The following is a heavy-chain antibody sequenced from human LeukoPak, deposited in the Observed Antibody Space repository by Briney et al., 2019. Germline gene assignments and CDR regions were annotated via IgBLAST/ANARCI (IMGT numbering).Heavy chain of an antibody. CDR1: GFTFSSYA. Sequence: GGSLRLSCVASGFTFSSYAMSWVLQPLGKGLEWVSAISGSGISTYYADSVKGRFTISRDNSKNTLYLQLNSLRAEDTAIYYCAKDPEAGLTGYFDFWGQGTLVTVSS. CDR3: AKDPEAGLTGYFDF. J-gene: IGHJ4*02. D-gene: IGHD6-13*01. CDR2: ISGSGIST. V-gene: IGHV3-23*01.